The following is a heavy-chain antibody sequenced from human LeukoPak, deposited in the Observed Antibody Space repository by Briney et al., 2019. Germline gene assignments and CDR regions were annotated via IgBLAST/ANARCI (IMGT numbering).Heavy chain of an antibody. J-gene: IGHJ6*02. D-gene: IGHD2-15*01. CDR3: ARDLAHLVVAATAYYYGMDV. CDR2: ISAYNGNT. CDR1: GYTFTSYG. V-gene: IGHV1-18*01. Sequence: GASVKVSCKASGYTFTSYGISWVRQAPGQGLEWMGWISAYNGNTNYAQKLQGRVTMTTDTSTSTAYMELRSLRSDDTAVYYCARDLAHLVVAATAYYYGMDVWGQGTTVTVSS.